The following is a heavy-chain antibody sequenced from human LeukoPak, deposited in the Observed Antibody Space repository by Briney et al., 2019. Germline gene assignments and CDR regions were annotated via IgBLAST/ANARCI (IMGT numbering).Heavy chain of an antibody. CDR3: ARGVRDFDWLFDY. J-gene: IGHJ4*02. V-gene: IGHV3-21*01. CDR1: GFTFSSYS. Sequence: PGGSLRLSCAASGFTFSSYSMNWVRQAPGKGLEWVSSISSSSSYIYYADSVKGRFTISRDNAKNSLYLQMNSLRAEDTAVCYCARGVRDFDWLFDYWGQGTLVTVSS. CDR2: ISSSSSYI. D-gene: IGHD3-9*01.